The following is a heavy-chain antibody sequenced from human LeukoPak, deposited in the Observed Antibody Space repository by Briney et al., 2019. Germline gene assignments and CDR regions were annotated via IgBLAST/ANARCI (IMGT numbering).Heavy chain of an antibody. D-gene: IGHD5-12*01. V-gene: IGHV4-59*08. CDR1: GXSISSYY. CDR2: IYYSGST. CDR3: ARRRGYSGYDIIDY. Sequence: SETLSLTCTVSGXSISSYYWSWIRQPPGKGLEWIGYIYYSGSTNYNPSLKSRVTISVDTSKNQFSLKLSSVTAADTAVYYCARRRGYSGYDIIDYWGQGTLVTVSS. J-gene: IGHJ4*02.